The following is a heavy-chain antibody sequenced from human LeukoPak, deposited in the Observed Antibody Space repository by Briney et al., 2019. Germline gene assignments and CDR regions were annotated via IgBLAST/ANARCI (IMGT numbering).Heavy chain of an antibody. Sequence: GGSLRLSCAASGFTFSSYWMSWVRQAPGKGLEWVANIKQDGSEKYYVDSVKGRFTISRDNAKNSLYLQMNSLRAEDTAVYYCARDPSVAGVYYFDYWGQGTLVTVSS. CDR3: ARDPSVAGVYYFDY. J-gene: IGHJ4*02. CDR1: GFTFSSYW. D-gene: IGHD6-19*01. V-gene: IGHV3-7*03. CDR2: IKQDGSEK.